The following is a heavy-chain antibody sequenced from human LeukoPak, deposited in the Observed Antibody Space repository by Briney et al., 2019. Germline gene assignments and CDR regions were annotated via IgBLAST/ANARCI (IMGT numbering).Heavy chain of an antibody. V-gene: IGHV1-69*13. CDR2: IIPIFGTA. J-gene: IGHJ5*02. CDR1: GGTFSSYA. Sequence: SVKVSCKASGGTFSSYAISWVRQAPGQGLEWMGGIIPIFGTANYAQKFQGRVTITADESTSTAYMELSSLRSEDTAVYYCARVKEGCSSTSCLPNWFDPWGQGTLVTVSS. D-gene: IGHD2-2*01. CDR3: ARVKEGCSSTSCLPNWFDP.